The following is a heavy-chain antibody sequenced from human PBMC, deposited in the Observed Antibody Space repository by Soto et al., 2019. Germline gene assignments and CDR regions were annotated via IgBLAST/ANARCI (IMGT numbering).Heavy chain of an antibody. Sequence: QVQLVESGGGVVQPGRSLRLSCAASGFTFSSYAMHWVRQAPGKGLEWVAVISYDGSNKYYADSVKGRFTISRDNSKNTLYLQMNSLRAEDTAVYYCARGSFNYYDSSGLDYWGQGTLVTVSS. CDR3: ARGSFNYYDSSGLDY. D-gene: IGHD3-22*01. V-gene: IGHV3-30-3*01. CDR2: ISYDGSNK. J-gene: IGHJ4*02. CDR1: GFTFSSYA.